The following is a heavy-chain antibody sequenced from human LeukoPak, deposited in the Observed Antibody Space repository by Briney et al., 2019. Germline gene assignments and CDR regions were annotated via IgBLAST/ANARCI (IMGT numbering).Heavy chain of an antibody. Sequence: PSETLSLTCTVSGGSISSSSYYWGWIRQPPGKGLEWIGSIYYSGSTYYNPSLKSRVTISVDTSKNQFSLKLSSVTAADTAVYYCARLPDIVVVPAAISLDTAMGRGDYWGQGTLVTVSS. D-gene: IGHD2-2*02. CDR3: ARLPDIVVVPAAISLDTAMGRGDY. CDR1: GGSISSSSYY. J-gene: IGHJ4*02. V-gene: IGHV4-39*01. CDR2: IYYSGST.